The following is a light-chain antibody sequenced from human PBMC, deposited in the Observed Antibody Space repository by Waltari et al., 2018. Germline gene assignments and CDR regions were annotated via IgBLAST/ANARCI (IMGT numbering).Light chain of an antibody. CDR2: AAS. V-gene: IGKV3-20*01. J-gene: IGKJ1*01. CDR3: QMYVRLPVT. Sequence: EIVLTQSPDTLSLSPGERATLSCRASESVSKYLAWYQQRPGQAPRLLIYAASNRATGIPDRFSGSGSGTDFSLTISRLEPEDFAVYYCQMYVRLPVTFGQGTKVEIK. CDR1: ESVSKY.